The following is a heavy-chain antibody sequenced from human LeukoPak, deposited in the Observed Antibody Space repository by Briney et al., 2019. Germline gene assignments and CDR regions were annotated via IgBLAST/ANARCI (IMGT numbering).Heavy chain of an antibody. D-gene: IGHD3-3*01. CDR2: INSDGSST. CDR3: ARDLNYDFWSGSDAFDI. J-gene: IGHJ3*02. Sequence: PGGSLKLSCAASGFTFSSYWMHWVRQAPGKGLVWVSRINSDGSSTSYADSVKGRFTISRDNAKNTLYLQMNSLRAEDTAVYYCARDLNYDFWSGSDAFDIWGQGTMVTVSS. CDR1: GFTFSSYW. V-gene: IGHV3-74*01.